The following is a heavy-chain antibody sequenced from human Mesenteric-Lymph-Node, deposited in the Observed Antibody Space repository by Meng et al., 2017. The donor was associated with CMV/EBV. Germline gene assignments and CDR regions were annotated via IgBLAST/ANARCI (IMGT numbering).Heavy chain of an antibody. CDR1: GASINSGGYY. V-gene: IGHV4-31*03. J-gene: IGHJ2*01. CDR3: ARAYTSWYFDV. Sequence: TCTVSGASINSGGYYWSWIRQRPGEGLEWIGYFYYRGTTYYNPSLKGRVTISVDTSKTHFSLNMNSVTAADTAVYYCARAYTSWYFDVWGRGTLVTVSS. D-gene: IGHD2-2*02. CDR2: FYYRGTT.